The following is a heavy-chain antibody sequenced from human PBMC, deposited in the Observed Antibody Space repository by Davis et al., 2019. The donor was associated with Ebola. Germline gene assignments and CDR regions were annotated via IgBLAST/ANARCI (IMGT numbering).Heavy chain of an antibody. Sequence: ASVKVSCKASGYTFTSYGMNWVRQAPGQGLEWMGRINTNTGNPTYAQGFTGHYVFSLDTSVNTAYLQISSLKAEDTAVYYCARVQAAARTFDYWGQGSLVTVSS. CDR3: ARVQAAARTFDY. CDR2: INTNTGNP. CDR1: GYTFTSYG. D-gene: IGHD6-13*01. V-gene: IGHV7-4-1*01. J-gene: IGHJ4*02.